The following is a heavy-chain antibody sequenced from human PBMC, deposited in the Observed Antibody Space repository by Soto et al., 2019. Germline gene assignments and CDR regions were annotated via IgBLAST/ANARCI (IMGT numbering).Heavy chain of an antibody. CDR2: ISSNGGST. V-gene: IGHV3-64*01. D-gene: IGHD3-10*01. Sequence: PGGSLRLSCAASGFTFSSYAMHWVRQAPGKGLEYVSAISSNGGSTYYANSVKGRFTISRDNSKNTLYLQMGSLRAEDMAVYYCARCSFVYSNYVYYGSGSYLFDYWGQGTLVIVSS. J-gene: IGHJ4*02. CDR1: GFTFSSYA. CDR3: ARCSFVYSNYVYYGSGSYLFDY.